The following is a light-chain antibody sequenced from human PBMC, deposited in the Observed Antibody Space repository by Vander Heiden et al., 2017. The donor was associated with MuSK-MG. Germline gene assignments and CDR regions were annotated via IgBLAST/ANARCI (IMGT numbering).Light chain of an antibody. V-gene: IGKV3-20*01. CDR3: QHDGNSPYT. CDR1: QNIDRNF. Sequence: EFVLTQSPGTLSSSPGESATLSCRASQNIDRNFLAWYQQQPGQPPRLLIYDASKRATVIPDRFSGSGSGTDFTLTISRLEPEVFALYYCQHDGNSPYTFGQGTTMEIK. CDR2: DAS. J-gene: IGKJ2*01.